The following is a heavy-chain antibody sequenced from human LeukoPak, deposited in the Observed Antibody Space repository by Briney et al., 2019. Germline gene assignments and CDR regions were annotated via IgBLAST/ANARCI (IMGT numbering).Heavy chain of an antibody. CDR1: GGSMSSGGYY. Sequence: SETLSLTCTVSGGSMSSGGYYWSWIRQHPGKGLEWIGYIYYSGSTYYNPSLKSRVTISVDTSKNQFSLKLSSVTAADTAVYYCARDLVEPDAFDIWGQGTMVTVSS. V-gene: IGHV4-31*03. D-gene: IGHD2-15*01. CDR2: IYYSGST. CDR3: ARDLVEPDAFDI. J-gene: IGHJ3*02.